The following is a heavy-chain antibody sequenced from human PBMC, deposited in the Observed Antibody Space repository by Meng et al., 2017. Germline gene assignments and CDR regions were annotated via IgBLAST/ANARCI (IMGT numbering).Heavy chain of an antibody. CDR3: ARVGYCSGGSCPDY. Sequence: VQSGAEVKTPGSSVKVSCKASGYTFPSNAMNWVRQAPGQGLEWMGWINTNTGNPTYAQGFTGRFVFSLDTSVSTAYLQISSLKAEDTAVYYCARVGYCSGGSCPDYWGQGTLVTVSS. CDR2: INTNTGNP. V-gene: IGHV7-4-1*02. J-gene: IGHJ4*02. D-gene: IGHD2-15*01. CDR1: GYTFPSNA.